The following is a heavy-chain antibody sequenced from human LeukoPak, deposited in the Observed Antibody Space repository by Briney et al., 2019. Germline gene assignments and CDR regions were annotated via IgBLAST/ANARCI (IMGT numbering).Heavy chain of an antibody. CDR3: ATRKPPHYDILGYYYYYMDV. Sequence: SETLSLTCTVSGGSISSSSYYWGWIRQPPGKGLEWIGSIYYSGSTYYNPSLKSRVTISVDTSKNQFSLKLSSVTAADTAVYYCATRKPPHYDILGYYYYYMDVWGKGTTVTVSS. D-gene: IGHD3-9*01. CDR2: IYYSGST. V-gene: IGHV4-39*01. J-gene: IGHJ6*03. CDR1: GGSISSSSYY.